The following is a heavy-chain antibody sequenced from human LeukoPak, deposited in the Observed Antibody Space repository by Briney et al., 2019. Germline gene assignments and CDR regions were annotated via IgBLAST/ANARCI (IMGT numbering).Heavy chain of an antibody. CDR1: GGSISSSSYY. V-gene: IGHV4-39*07. D-gene: IGHD6-13*01. J-gene: IGHJ5*02. CDR3: ARNLGSYRIAAAGTGWFDP. Sequence: PSETLSLTCTVSGGSISSSSYYWGWIRQPPGKGLEWIGEINHSGSTNYNPSLKSRVTISVDTSKNQFSLKLSSVTAADTAVYYCARNLGSYRIAAAGTGWFDPWGQGTLVTVSS. CDR2: INHSGST.